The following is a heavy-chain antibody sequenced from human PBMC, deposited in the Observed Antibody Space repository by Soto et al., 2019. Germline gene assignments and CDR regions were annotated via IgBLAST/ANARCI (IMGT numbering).Heavy chain of an antibody. D-gene: IGHD3-10*01. CDR3: ARQGIPYTSGSGDYFYYFFTYMDV. Sequence: QAQLVQSGAEVKKPGASVKVSCKASGYTLTNYAVHGLRQAPGQALEWMGWLTAGNCDTKYSPTFQDRVTTTRDTSASTAYMERSRLRSEASAVYYCARQGIPYTSGSGDYFYYFFTYMDVWGKGTTVNVAS. V-gene: IGHV1-3*01. CDR2: LTAGNCDT. J-gene: IGHJ6*03. CDR1: GYTLTNYA.